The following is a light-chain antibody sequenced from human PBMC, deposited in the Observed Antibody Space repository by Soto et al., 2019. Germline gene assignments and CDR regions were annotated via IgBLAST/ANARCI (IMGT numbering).Light chain of an antibody. Sequence: DIVMTQSPLSLPVTPGEPASISCRSSQSLLHSNGYNYLDWYLQKPGQSPQLLIYLGSNRASGVPDRFSGSGSGTDFTLKISRVAAEDVGVYYCMQALQTPYTFGQGTKREIK. CDR2: LGS. J-gene: IGKJ2*01. V-gene: IGKV2-28*01. CDR1: QSLLHSNGYNY. CDR3: MQALQTPYT.